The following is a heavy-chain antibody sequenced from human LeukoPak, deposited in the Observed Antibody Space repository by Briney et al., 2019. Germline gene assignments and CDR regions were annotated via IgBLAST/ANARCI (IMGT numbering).Heavy chain of an antibody. J-gene: IGHJ3*02. CDR3: ARGDDILTGYEDAFDI. D-gene: IGHD3-9*01. CDR2: ISSSGSTI. V-gene: IGHV3-48*03. CDR1: GFTFSSYE. Sequence: AGGSLRLSCAASGFTFSSYEMNWVRQAPGKGLEWVSYISSSGSTIYYADSVKGRFTISRDNAKNSLYLRMNSLRAEDTAVYYCARGDDILTGYEDAFDIWGQGTMVTVSS.